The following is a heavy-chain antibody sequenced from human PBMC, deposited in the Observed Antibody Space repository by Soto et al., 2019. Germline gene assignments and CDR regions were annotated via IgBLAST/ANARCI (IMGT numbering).Heavy chain of an antibody. CDR3: GRDRGYSVY. D-gene: IGHD3-10*01. V-gene: IGHV4-59*01. J-gene: IGHJ4*02. CDR1: GGSISSYY. Sequence: SETLSLTCTVSGGSISSYYWSWIRQPPGKGLEWIGYIYYSGSTNYNPSLKSRVTISVDTSKNQFSLKLSSVTAADTAVYYCGRDRGYSVYWGQGTLGTGFS. CDR2: IYYSGST.